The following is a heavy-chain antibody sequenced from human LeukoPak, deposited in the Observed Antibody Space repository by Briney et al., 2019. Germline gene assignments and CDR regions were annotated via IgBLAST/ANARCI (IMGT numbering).Heavy chain of an antibody. D-gene: IGHD5-18*01. CDR2: INPNSGGT. CDR3: ARAGGGYSYGFAFDI. V-gene: IGHV1-2*02. Sequence: ASVKVSCKASGYTFTGYYMHWVRQAPGQGLEWMGWINPNSGGTNYAQKFQGRVTMTRDTSISTAYMELSRLRSDDTAVYYCARAGGGYSYGFAFDIWGQGTMVTASS. CDR1: GYTFTGYY. J-gene: IGHJ3*02.